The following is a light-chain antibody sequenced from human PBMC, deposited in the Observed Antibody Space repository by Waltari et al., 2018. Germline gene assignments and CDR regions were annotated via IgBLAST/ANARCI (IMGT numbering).Light chain of an antibody. CDR2: DVS. Sequence: QSALTQPRSVSGSPGQSVTISCTGTSSDVGGYNYVSWYQQHPGKAPKLMIYDVSKRPSGVPDRFAGAKTGNTASLTISGRQAEDEADYYCCSYARSYTFVFGTVTKVTVL. CDR1: SSDVGGYNY. J-gene: IGLJ1*01. CDR3: CSYARSYTFV. V-gene: IGLV2-11*01.